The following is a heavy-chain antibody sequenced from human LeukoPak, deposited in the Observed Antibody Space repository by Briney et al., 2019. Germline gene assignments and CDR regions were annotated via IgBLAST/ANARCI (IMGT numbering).Heavy chain of an antibody. CDR3: ASLYNWNDGAFDY. CDR1: GFTFDDYT. J-gene: IGHJ4*02. V-gene: IGHV3-43*01. Sequence: PGGSLRLSCAASGFTFDDYTMHWVRQAPGKGLEWVSLISWDGGSTYYADSVKGRFTISRDNSKNSLYLQMNSLRTEDTALYYCASLYNWNDGAFDYWGQGTLVTVSS. D-gene: IGHD1-20*01. CDR2: ISWDGGST.